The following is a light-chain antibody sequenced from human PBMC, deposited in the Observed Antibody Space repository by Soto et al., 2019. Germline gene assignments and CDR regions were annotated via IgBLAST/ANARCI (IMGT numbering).Light chain of an antibody. V-gene: IGKV3-20*01. CDR3: QQYSSSPPEFT. CDR1: QSVSSSY. Sequence: EIVLTQSPGTLSLSPGERATLSCRASQSVSSSYLAWYQQRPGQAPRLLIFGASYRATGIPGRFSGSGSGTDFTLTISRLEPEDFAVYYCQQYSSSPPEFTFGPGTKVD. CDR2: GAS. J-gene: IGKJ3*01.